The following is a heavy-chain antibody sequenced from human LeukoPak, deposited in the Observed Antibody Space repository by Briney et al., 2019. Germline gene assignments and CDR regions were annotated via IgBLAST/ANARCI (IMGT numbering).Heavy chain of an antibody. CDR1: GFTFSSYS. Sequence: GGSLRLSCAASGFTFSSYSMNWVRQAPGKGLEWVSSISSSSSYIYYADSVKGRFTISRDNAKNSLYLQMNSLRAEDTAIYYCANPEMTGVARALDYWGQGTLVTVSS. CDR2: ISSSSSYI. CDR3: ANPEMTGVARALDY. D-gene: IGHD2-21*01. J-gene: IGHJ4*02. V-gene: IGHV3-21*04.